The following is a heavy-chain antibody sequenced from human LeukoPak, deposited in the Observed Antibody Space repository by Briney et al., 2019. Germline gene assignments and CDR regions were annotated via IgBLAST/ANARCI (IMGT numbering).Heavy chain of an antibody. J-gene: IGHJ4*02. Sequence: GGSLRLSCTASGFTFSDFWMSWVRQAPGKGLEWVATITHVGGEKFYVDSVEGRFTISRDNTKNSLYLQMNSLRVEDTALYYCATDVGYSWGQGTLVTVSS. D-gene: IGHD2-8*01. CDR3: ATDVGYS. CDR2: ITHVGGEK. V-gene: IGHV3-7*01. CDR1: GFTFSDFW.